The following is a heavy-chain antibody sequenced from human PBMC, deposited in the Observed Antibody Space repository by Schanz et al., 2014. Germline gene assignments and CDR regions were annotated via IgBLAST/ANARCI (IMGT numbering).Heavy chain of an antibody. D-gene: IGHD4-17*01. CDR1: RFTFSNYA. J-gene: IGHJ6*02. Sequence: EVQLVESGGGLVQPGGSLRLSCAASRFTFSNYAMSWVRQAPGKGLEWVSAISGSGGSTYYADSVKGRFTISRDNSNNTLSLQMNSLRNEDTAVYYCAKDRGGDYEVSYYYGMDVWGQGTTVTVSS. CDR2: ISGSGGST. CDR3: AKDRGGDYEVSYYYGMDV. V-gene: IGHV3-23*04.